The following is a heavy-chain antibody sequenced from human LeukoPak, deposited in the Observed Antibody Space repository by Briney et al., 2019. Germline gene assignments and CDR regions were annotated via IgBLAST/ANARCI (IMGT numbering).Heavy chain of an antibody. CDR2: IKQDGSEK. Sequence: GGSLTLSCAASGFTFSNYWMSWVRQAPGKGLEWVANIKQDGSEKYYVDSVKGRFTISRDSAKNSLYVQMNSLRAEDTAVYYCAGTYYDILTGYPAWFDPWGQGTLVTVSS. CDR3: AGTYYDILTGYPAWFDP. CDR1: GFTFSNYW. J-gene: IGHJ5*02. D-gene: IGHD3-9*01. V-gene: IGHV3-7*01.